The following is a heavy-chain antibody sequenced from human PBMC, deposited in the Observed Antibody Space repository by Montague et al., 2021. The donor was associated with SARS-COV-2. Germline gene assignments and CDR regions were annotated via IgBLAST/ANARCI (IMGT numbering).Heavy chain of an antibody. CDR1: GGSISSYY. D-gene: IGHD3-9*01. Sequence: SETLSLTCTVSGGSISSYYWSWIRQPPGKGLEWIGYIYYSGSTNYNPSLKSRVTISVDTSKNQFSLKLSSVTAADTAVYYCARDSRTDFNWLFPDSGSYYYYMDVWGKGTTVTVSS. CDR2: IYYSGST. CDR3: ARDSRTDFNWLFPDSGSYYYYMDV. V-gene: IGHV4-59*01. J-gene: IGHJ6*03.